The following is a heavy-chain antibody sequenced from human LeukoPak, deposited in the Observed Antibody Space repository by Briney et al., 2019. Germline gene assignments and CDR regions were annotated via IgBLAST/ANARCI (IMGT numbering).Heavy chain of an antibody. J-gene: IGHJ4*02. Sequence: GGSLRLSCVASGFTFSRDWMSWVRQAPGKGLEWVANIKEDGSAQYYADSVKGRFTISRDNSKNTLYLQMNSLRAEDTAVYYCARDKDDSSGTFDYWGQGTLVTVSS. V-gene: IGHV3-7*01. D-gene: IGHD3-22*01. CDR1: GFTFSRDW. CDR3: ARDKDDSSGTFDY. CDR2: IKEDGSAQ.